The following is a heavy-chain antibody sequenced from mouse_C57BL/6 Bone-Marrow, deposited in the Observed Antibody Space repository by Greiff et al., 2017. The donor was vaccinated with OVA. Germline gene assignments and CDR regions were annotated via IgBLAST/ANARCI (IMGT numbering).Heavy chain of an antibody. V-gene: IGHV1-82*01. CDR1: GYAFSSSW. CDR3: ATNWVFAY. J-gene: IGHJ3*01. Sequence: QVQLKQSGPELVKPGASVKISCKASGYAFSSSWMNWVKQRPGKGLEWIGRIYPGDGDTNYNGKFKGKATLTADKSSSTAYMQLSSLTSEDSAVYFCATNWVFAYWGQGTLVTVSA. CDR2: IYPGDGDT. D-gene: IGHD4-1*01.